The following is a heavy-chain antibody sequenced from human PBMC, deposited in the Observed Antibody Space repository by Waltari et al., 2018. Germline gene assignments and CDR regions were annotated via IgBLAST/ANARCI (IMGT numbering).Heavy chain of an antibody. V-gene: IGHV3-23*01. CDR1: GFTFSSYA. Sequence: EVQLLESGGGLVQPGGSLRLSCAASGFTFSSYAMRWVRQAPGQGLEWVPAISGSGGSTYYADSVKGRFTISRDNSKNTLYLQMNSLRAEDTAVYYCAKRNWNYGGFDYWGQGTLVTVSS. D-gene: IGHD1-7*01. J-gene: IGHJ4*02. CDR3: AKRNWNYGGFDY. CDR2: ISGSGGST.